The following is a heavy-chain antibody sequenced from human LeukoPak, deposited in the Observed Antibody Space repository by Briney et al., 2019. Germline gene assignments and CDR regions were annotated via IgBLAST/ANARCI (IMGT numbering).Heavy chain of an antibody. D-gene: IGHD3-3*01. CDR1: GGSLSTINW. CDR2: VHLDGRT. Sequence: KSSGTLSLICGVSGGSLSTINWWTWVRQPPGKGLEWIGEVHLDGRTNYNPSLESRLTMSVHLSENHISLKLTSGTAAGTAVYYWAREGGFYRPLDYSGQGTLVTVSS. J-gene: IGHJ4*02. CDR3: AREGGFYRPLDY. V-gene: IGHV4-4*02.